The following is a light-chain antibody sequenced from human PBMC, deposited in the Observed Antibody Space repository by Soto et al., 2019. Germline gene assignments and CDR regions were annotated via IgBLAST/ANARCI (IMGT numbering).Light chain of an antibody. CDR2: QAS. CDR3: HQSRICPWT. V-gene: IGKV1-5*03. CDR1: QTIRDW. J-gene: IGKJ1*01. Sequence: DIQMTQSPSTLSASMGDRVSITWRASQTIRDWLAWYQQKPGKATKLLIYQASSLKSGVPSRFSGSGSGTDFTLPISTLQSDDFATYYCHQSRICPWTFGQVTKVEI.